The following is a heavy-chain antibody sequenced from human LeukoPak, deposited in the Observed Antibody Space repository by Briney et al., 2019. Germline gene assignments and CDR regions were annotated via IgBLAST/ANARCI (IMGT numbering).Heavy chain of an antibody. CDR2: INSDESNT. Sequence: GGSLRLSCAASGFTFSHYLMHWVRQAPGKGLVWVSRINSDESNTNSYADSVKGRFIVSRDNARNTLYLQMNSLRAEDTAVYFCGRGGNGIDVWGQGTTVIVSS. V-gene: IGHV3-74*01. CDR1: GFTFSHYL. D-gene: IGHD2-8*01. J-gene: IGHJ3*01. CDR3: GRGGNGIDV.